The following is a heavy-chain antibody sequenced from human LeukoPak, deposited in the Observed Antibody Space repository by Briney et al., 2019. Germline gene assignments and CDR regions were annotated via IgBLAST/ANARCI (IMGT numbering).Heavy chain of an antibody. V-gene: IGHV3-7*04. D-gene: IGHD5-12*01. CDR2: IKQDGSEK. J-gene: IGHJ4*02. Sequence: GGSLRLSCAASGFTFSRYWMSCVRQAPGKGLEWVANIKQDGSEKYYVDSVKGRFTISRDNAKNSLYLQMNSLRAEDTAVFYCARDGTYTDYDPDFDIWGQGTLVTVSS. CDR3: ARDGTYTDYDPDFDI. CDR1: GFTFSRYW.